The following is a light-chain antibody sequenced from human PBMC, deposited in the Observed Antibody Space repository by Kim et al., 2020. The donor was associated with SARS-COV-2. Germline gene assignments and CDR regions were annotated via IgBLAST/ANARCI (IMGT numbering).Light chain of an antibody. CDR1: SSDVGGYNY. CDR3: CSYAGSYTRV. Sequence: GQSVTFSCTGTSSDVGGYNYVSWYQHHPGKAPNLMIYDVSKRPSGVPDRFSGSKSDNTASLTISGLQAADEADYYCCSYAGSYTRVFGGGTQLTVL. V-gene: IGLV2-11*01. J-gene: IGLJ2*01. CDR2: DVS.